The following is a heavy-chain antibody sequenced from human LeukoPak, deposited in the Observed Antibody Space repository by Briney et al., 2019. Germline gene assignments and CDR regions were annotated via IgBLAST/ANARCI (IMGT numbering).Heavy chain of an antibody. D-gene: IGHD4-23*01. J-gene: IGHJ4*02. CDR3: TTDSVVTRCFDY. V-gene: IGHV3-53*01. CDR2: IYSGGST. Sequence: GGSLRLSCAASGFTVSSNHMSWVRQAPGKGLEWVSVIYSGGSTDYADSVKGRFTISRDNLKNTLYLQMNSLKTEDTAVYYCTTDSVVTRCFDYWGQGTLVTVSS. CDR1: GFTVSSNH.